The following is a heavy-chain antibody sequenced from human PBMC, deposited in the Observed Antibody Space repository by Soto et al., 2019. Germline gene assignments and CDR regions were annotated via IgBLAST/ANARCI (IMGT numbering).Heavy chain of an antibody. D-gene: IGHD3-3*01. V-gene: IGHV1-69*01. CDR3: ASYARRITIFGVVTLGWFDP. CDR1: GGTFSSYA. J-gene: IGHJ5*02. Sequence: QVQLVQSGAEVKKPGSSVKVSCKASGGTFSSYAISWVRQAPGQGLEWMGGIIPIFGTANYAQKFQGRVTITADESTSTAYMELSSLRSEDTAVYYCASYARRITIFGVVTLGWFDPWGQGTLVTVSS. CDR2: IIPIFGTA.